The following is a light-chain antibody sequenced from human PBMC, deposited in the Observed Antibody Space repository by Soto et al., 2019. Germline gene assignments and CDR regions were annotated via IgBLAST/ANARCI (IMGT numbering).Light chain of an antibody. CDR3: QQYNTSST. V-gene: IGKV1-5*01. J-gene: IGKJ5*01. CDR1: QSISRW. Sequence: DIQMTQSPSTLSASVGGRVTIACRASQSISRWLAWYQQKPGKAPQALIYDASSLKSGVPSRFSGNGSGTEFTLTISSLQHDDFATYYRQQYNTSSTFGQGTRLEI. CDR2: DAS.